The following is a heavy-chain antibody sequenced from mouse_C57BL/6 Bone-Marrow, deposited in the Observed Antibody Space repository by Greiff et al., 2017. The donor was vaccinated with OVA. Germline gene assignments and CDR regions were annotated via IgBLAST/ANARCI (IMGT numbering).Heavy chain of an antibody. Sequence: VQLQQSGPELVRPGASVKISCKAPGYTFTSHWMQWVRQRPGQGLEWIGEIFPGSGSNYYNEKFKGKATLTVDASSSTAYMQLSSLTAEASAVYFCAKGAWFAYWGQGTLVTVSA. V-gene: IGHV1-56*01. CDR3: AKGAWFAY. CDR1: GYTFTSHW. J-gene: IGHJ3*01. CDR2: IFPGSGSN.